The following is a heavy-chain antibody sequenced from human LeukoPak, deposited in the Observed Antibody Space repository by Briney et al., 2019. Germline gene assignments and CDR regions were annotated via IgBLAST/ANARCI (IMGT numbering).Heavy chain of an antibody. J-gene: IGHJ3*02. CDR3: ARDGAAATDYAFDI. CDR1: GGTFSSYA. D-gene: IGHD6-25*01. CDR2: IIPIFGTA. V-gene: IGHV1-69*13. Sequence: SVKVSCKASGGTFSSYAISWVRQAPGQGLEWMGGIIPIFGTANYAQKFQGRVTITADESTSTAYMELSSLRSEDTAVYYCARDGAAATDYAFDIWGQGTMVTVSS.